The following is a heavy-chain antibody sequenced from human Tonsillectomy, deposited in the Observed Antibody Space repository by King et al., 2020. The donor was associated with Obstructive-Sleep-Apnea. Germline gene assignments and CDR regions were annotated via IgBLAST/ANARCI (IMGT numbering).Heavy chain of an antibody. CDR3: ANLIDA. D-gene: IGHD3-16*01. CDR2: LRYYGSNK. CDR1: GFTFSSYG. J-gene: IGHJ5*02. V-gene: IGHV3-30*02. Sequence: VQLVESGGGVVQPGRSLRLSCAASGFTFSSYGMHWVRQAPGKGLEWVAFLRYYGSNKYYADSVKGRFTISRDNSKNTLYLQMNSLRAEDTAVYYCANLIDAWGQGTLVTVSS.